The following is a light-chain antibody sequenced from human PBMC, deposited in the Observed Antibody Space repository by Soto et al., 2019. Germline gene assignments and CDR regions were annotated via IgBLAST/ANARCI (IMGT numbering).Light chain of an antibody. V-gene: IGKV1-27*01. CDR1: QDISNY. CDR2: AAS. J-gene: IGKJ4*01. Sequence: DIQMTQSPSSLSASVGDRVTITCRTMQDISNYLAWYQQKPGKVHKLLIYAASTLQSEDPSRFSGGGSGTDFSLTISSLQPEDVPNYYCQKYNSAPHTFGGGTKVEIQ. CDR3: QKYNSAPHT.